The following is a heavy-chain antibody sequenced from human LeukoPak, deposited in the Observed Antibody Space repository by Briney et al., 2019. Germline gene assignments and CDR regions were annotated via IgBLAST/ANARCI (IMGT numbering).Heavy chain of an antibody. D-gene: IGHD3-22*01. Sequence: GGSLRLSCAASGFXVSSNYISWVRQAPGKGLEWVSVIYTDDSTYYADSVKGRFTISRDNSRNTLYLQMNSLRAEDTAVYYCARDAPYYYDSSGYYSYWGQGTLVTVSS. CDR3: ARDAPYYYDSSGYYSY. CDR2: IYTDDST. CDR1: GFXVSSNY. V-gene: IGHV3-53*01. J-gene: IGHJ4*02.